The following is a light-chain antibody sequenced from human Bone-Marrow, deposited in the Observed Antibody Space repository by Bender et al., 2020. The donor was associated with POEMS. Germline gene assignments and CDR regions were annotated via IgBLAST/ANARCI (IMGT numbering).Light chain of an antibody. CDR1: SSDIGDYDY. CDR2: DVT. CDR3: CSYAGTYTLL. Sequence: QSALTQPASVSGSPGQSITISCTGTSSDIGDYDYVSWYQHLPGKAPKLLIYDVTERPSGVPDRFSGSKSGNTASLTISGLQAEDEADYYCCSYAGTYTLLFGGGTKLTV. V-gene: IGLV2-11*01. J-gene: IGLJ2*01.